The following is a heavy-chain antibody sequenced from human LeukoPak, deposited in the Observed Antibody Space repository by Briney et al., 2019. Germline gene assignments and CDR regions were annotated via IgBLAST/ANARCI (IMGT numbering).Heavy chain of an antibody. CDR1: GYSFTSYW. V-gene: IGHV5-51*01. CDR3: ARHGPGYSSSWSPFDY. CDR2: IYLGDSDT. Sequence: GESLKIFCKGSGYSFTSYWIGWVRQMPGKGLEWMGIIYLGDSDTRYSPSFQGQVTISADKSISTAYLQWSSLKASDTAMYYCARHGPGYSSSWSPFDYWGQGTLVTVSS. J-gene: IGHJ4*02. D-gene: IGHD6-13*01.